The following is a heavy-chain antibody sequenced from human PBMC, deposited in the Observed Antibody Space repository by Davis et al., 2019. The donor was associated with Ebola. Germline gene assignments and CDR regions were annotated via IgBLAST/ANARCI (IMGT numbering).Heavy chain of an antibody. CDR2: IYYSGST. J-gene: IGHJ3*02. D-gene: IGHD3-22*01. Sequence: MPSETLSLTCTVSGGYISGYYWSWIRQPPGKGLEWIGYIYYSGSTNYNPSLKSRVTISVDTSKNQFSLKLSSVTAADTAVYYCARSSYYYDSSGYYWGRAFDIWGQGTMVTVSS. CDR1: GGYISGYY. V-gene: IGHV4-59*12. CDR3: ARSSYYYDSSGYYWGRAFDI.